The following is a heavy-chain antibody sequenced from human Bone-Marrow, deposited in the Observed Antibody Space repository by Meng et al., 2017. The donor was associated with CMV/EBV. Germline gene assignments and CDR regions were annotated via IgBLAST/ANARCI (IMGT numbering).Heavy chain of an antibody. J-gene: IGHJ5*02. CDR3: ARDEGPYYYDSSGPGGNWFDP. CDR1: GESFSGYY. CDR2: INHSGST. D-gene: IGHD3-22*01. Sequence: SETLSLTCAVYGESFSGYYWRWIRQPPGKGLEWIGEINHSGSTNYNPSLKSRVTISVDTTKNQFSLKLSSVTAADTAVYYCARDEGPYYYDSSGPGGNWFDPWGQGTLVTVSS. V-gene: IGHV4-34*01.